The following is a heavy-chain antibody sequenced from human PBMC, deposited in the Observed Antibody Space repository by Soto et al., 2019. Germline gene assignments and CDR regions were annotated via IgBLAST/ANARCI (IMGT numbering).Heavy chain of an antibody. J-gene: IGHJ1*01. Sequence: GESLKISCAASGFTFSSYSMNWVRQAPGKGLEWVSAISGSGGSTYYADSVKGRFTISRDNSKNTLYLQMNSLRAGDTAVYYCAKSPPGRGPRTEYFQHWGQGTLVTVSS. V-gene: IGHV3-23*01. CDR3: AKSPPGRGPRTEYFQH. D-gene: IGHD2-2*01. CDR2: ISGSGGST. CDR1: GFTFSSYS.